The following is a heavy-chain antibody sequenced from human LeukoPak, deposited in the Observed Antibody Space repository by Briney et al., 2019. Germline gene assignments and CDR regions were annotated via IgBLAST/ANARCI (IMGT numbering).Heavy chain of an antibody. CDR1: GFTFSSYG. CDR3: AKDLLTCSSTSCPRMAFDY. Sequence: GGSLRLSCAASGFTFSSYGMHWVRQAPGKGLEWVAFIRYDGSNKYYADSVKGRFTISRDNSKNTLYLQMNSLRAEDTAVYYCAKDLLTCSSTSCPRMAFDYWGQGTLVTVSS. D-gene: IGHD2-2*01. CDR2: IRYDGSNK. V-gene: IGHV3-30*02. J-gene: IGHJ4*02.